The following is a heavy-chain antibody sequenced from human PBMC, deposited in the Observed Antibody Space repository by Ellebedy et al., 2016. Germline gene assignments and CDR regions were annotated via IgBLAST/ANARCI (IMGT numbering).Heavy chain of an antibody. Sequence: GGSLRLXCAASGFTFSSYAMSWVRQAPGKGLEWVSAISGSGGSTYYADSVKGRFTISRDNSKNTLYLQMNSLRAEDTAVYYCARDFGPYSGYDFDWGQGTLVTVSS. CDR1: GFTFSSYA. CDR3: ARDFGPYSGYDFD. V-gene: IGHV3-23*01. CDR2: ISGSGGST. D-gene: IGHD5-12*01. J-gene: IGHJ4*02.